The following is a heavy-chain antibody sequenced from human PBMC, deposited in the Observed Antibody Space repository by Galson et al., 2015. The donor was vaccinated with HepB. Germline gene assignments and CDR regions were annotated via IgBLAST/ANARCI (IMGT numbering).Heavy chain of an antibody. CDR3: ARIDYDSTV. D-gene: IGHD3-22*01. Sequence: ETLSLTCAVSGGSISSYYWSWIRQPPGKGLEWIGYIYYSGSTNYNPSLKSRVTISVDTSKNQFSLKLSSVTAADTAVYYCARIDYDSTVWGQGTLVTVSS. J-gene: IGHJ4*02. CDR1: GGSISSYY. CDR2: IYYSGST. V-gene: IGHV4-59*01.